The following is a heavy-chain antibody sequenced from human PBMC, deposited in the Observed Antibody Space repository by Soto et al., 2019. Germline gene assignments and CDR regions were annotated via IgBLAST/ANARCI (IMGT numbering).Heavy chain of an antibody. CDR2: MNPNSGNT. J-gene: IGHJ6*02. CDR3: ARFGGNLYGMDV. D-gene: IGHD2-15*01. V-gene: IGHV1-8*01. Sequence: SVKVSCKASGYTFTSYDINWVRQATGQGLEWMGWMNPNSGNTGYAQKFQGRVTMTRNTSISTAYMELSSLRSEDTAVYYCARFGGNLYGMDVWGQGTTVTVSS. CDR1: GYTFTSYD.